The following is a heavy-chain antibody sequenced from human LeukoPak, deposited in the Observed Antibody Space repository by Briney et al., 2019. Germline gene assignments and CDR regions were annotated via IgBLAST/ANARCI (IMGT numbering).Heavy chain of an antibody. Sequence: GGSLRLSCAASGFTFSSYGMHWVRQAPGKGLEWVAVISYDGSNKYYADSVKGRFTISRDNSKNTLYLQMNSLRAEDTAVYYCARDDYDSSGYYVSPLGWWGQGTLVTVSS. J-gene: IGHJ4*02. CDR3: ARDDYDSSGYYVSPLGW. CDR2: ISYDGSNK. V-gene: IGHV3-30*03. CDR1: GFTFSSYG. D-gene: IGHD3-22*01.